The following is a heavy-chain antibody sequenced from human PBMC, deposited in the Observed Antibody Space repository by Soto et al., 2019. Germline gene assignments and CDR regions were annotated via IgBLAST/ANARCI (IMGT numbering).Heavy chain of an antibody. Sequence: SETLSLTCAVYGGSFSGYYWSWIRQPPGKGLEWIGEINHSGSTNYNPSLKSRVTISVDTSKNQFSLKLSSVTAADTAVYYCARERTVLLWFGESSWFDPWGQGTLVTVSS. D-gene: IGHD3-10*01. CDR1: GGSFSGYY. V-gene: IGHV4-34*01. J-gene: IGHJ5*02. CDR2: INHSGST. CDR3: ARERTVLLWFGESSWFDP.